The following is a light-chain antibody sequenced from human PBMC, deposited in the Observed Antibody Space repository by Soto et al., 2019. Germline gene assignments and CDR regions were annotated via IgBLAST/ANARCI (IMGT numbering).Light chain of an antibody. J-gene: IGKJ1*01. CDR2: AAS. CDR3: QQSSRTPWT. Sequence: DIQMTQSPSSLSVSVGDTVTITCRASQSIGSALNWYQQKPGKAPRLLIYAASSFQNGVPSRFSGSGSGTDLTLTISSLQPEDFGTYSCQQSSRTPWTFGPGTRVEVK. CDR1: QSIGSA. V-gene: IGKV1-39*01.